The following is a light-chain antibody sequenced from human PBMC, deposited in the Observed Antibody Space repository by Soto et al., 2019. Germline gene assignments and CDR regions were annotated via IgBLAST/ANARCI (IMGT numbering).Light chain of an antibody. J-gene: IGKJ2*01. CDR3: QHYGSSYT. Sequence: ENVLTQSPGTLSLSPGERATLSCRASQSVSNSYLAWYQQKPGQAPRLLIYGASSRATGITDRFSGSGSGTDFTLTISRLEPEDFAVYYCQHYGSSYTFGQGTKLEIK. CDR1: QSVSNSY. V-gene: IGKV3-20*01. CDR2: GAS.